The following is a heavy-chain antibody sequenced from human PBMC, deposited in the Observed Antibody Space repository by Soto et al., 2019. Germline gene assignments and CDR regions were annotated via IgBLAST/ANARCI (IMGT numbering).Heavy chain of an antibody. V-gene: IGHV4-59*01. Sequence: QVQLQESGPGLVKPSETLSLTCTVSGGSISSYYWSWIRQPPGKGLEWIGYIYYSGSTNYNPSLKSRFAISVXXSXNXXSLKLSSVTAADTAVYYCARSLGGDSSGYYYEFDYWGQGTLVTVSS. J-gene: IGHJ4*02. D-gene: IGHD3-22*01. CDR3: ARSLGGDSSGYYYEFDY. CDR2: IYYSGST. CDR1: GGSISSYY.